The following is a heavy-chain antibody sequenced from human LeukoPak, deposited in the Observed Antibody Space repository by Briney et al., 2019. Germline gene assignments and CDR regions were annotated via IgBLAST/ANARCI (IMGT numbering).Heavy chain of an antibody. CDR3: TRDGSGSRIPFDY. D-gene: IGHD1-26*01. CDR2: INSDGTNI. CDR1: GFVFGGYW. J-gene: IGHJ4*02. V-gene: IGHV3-74*01. Sequence: PGGSLRLSCAASGFVFGGYWMHWVRQAPGKGLVWVSRINSDGTNIRYADSVKGRFTISRDNANNTLYLQMNSLRAEDTAVYYCTRDGSGSRIPFDYWGQGTLVTVSS.